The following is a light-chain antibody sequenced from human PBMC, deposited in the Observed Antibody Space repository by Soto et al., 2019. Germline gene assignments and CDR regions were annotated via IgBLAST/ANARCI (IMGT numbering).Light chain of an antibody. V-gene: IGKV3-20*01. CDR1: QSVSSSY. J-gene: IGKJ1*01. CDR2: GAS. Sequence: EIVLTQSPGTLSLSPGERATLSCRASQSVSSSYLAWYQQKSGQAPRLLIYGASNRATGIPDRISGSGSGTDFTLTISRLEHEDFEVYYCQQYGRSSWTFGQGTKVDIK. CDR3: QQYGRSSWT.